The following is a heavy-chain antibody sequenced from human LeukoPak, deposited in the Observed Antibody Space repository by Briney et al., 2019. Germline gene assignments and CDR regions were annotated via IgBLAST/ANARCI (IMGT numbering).Heavy chain of an antibody. V-gene: IGHV4-4*07. Sequence: PSETLSLTCTVSGGSISSYYWSWIRQPAGKGLEWIGRIYTSESTNYNPSLKSRVTISVDTSKNQFSLKLSSVTAADTAVYYCARGQLAARIFDYWGQGTLVTVSS. CDR1: GGSISSYY. J-gene: IGHJ4*02. CDR3: ARGQLAARIFDY. CDR2: IYTSEST. D-gene: IGHD6-6*01.